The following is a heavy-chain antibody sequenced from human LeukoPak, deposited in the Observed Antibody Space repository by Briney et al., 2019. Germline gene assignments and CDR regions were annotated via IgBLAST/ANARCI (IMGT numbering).Heavy chain of an antibody. CDR1: GGSFSGYY. J-gene: IGHJ4*02. D-gene: IGHD6-13*01. CDR2: INHSGST. Sequence: SETLSLTCAVYGGSFSGYYWSWIRQPPGKGLEWIGEINHSGSTNYNPSLKSRVTISVDTSKNQFSLKLSSVTAADTAVYYCARRGSSSSLDYWGQGTLVTVSS. V-gene: IGHV4-34*01. CDR3: ARRGSSSSLDY.